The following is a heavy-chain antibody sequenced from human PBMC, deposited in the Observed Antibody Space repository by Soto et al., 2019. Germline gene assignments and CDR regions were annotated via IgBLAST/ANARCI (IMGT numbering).Heavy chain of an antibody. Sequence: QVQLVQSGAEVKTPGTSVKVSCKASVGTFSSYTISWVRQAPGQGLEWMGRIIPILGIANYAQKFQGRVTITADKSTSTAYMELSSLRAEDTAVYYCAIRFLEWFSSGSGNAFDIWGQGTMGTVSS. V-gene: IGHV1-69*02. CDR1: VGTFSSYT. D-gene: IGHD3-3*01. J-gene: IGHJ3*02. CDR3: AIRFLEWFSSGSGNAFDI. CDR2: IIPILGIA.